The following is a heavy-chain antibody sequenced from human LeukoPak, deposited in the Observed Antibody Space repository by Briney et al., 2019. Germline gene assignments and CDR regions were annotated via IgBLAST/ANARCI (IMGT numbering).Heavy chain of an antibody. CDR2: IYYSGST. CDR3: ATDYNASSGYFDY. V-gene: IGHV4-30-4*08. J-gene: IGHJ4*02. Sequence: SETLSLTCTVSGGSISSGDYYWSWIRQPPGKGLEWIGYIYYSGSTYYNPSLKSRVTISVDTSKNQFSLKLSSVTAADTAVYYCATDYNASSGYFDYWGQGTLVTVSS. D-gene: IGHD3-22*01. CDR1: GGSISSGDYY.